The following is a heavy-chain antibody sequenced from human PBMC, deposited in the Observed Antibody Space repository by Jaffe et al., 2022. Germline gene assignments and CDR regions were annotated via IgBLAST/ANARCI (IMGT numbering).Heavy chain of an antibody. CDR2: IYHSGST. D-gene: IGHD3-9*01. J-gene: IGHJ4*02. V-gene: IGHV4-4*02. CDR3: ASASYYDILTGYYIPSNSLGFDY. CDR1: GGSISSSNW. Sequence: QVQLQESGPGLVKPSGTLSLTCAVSGGSISSSNWWSWIRQPPGKGLEWIGEIYHSGSTNYNPSLKSRVTISVDKSKNQFSLKLSSVTAADTAVYYCASASYYDILTGYYIPSNSLGFDYWGQGTLVTVSS.